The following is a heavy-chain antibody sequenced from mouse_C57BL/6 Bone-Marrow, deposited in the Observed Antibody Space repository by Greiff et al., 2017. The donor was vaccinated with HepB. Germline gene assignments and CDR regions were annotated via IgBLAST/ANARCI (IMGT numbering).Heavy chain of an antibody. CDR3: ARLKDYYSNYYFDY. V-gene: IGHV1-72*01. J-gene: IGHJ2*01. CDR1: GYTFTSYW. Sequence: QVQLQQPGAELVKPGASVKLSCKASGYTFTSYWMHWVKQRPGRGLEWIGRIDPNSGGTKYNEKFKSKATLTVDKPSSTAYMQLSSLTSEDSAVYYCARLKDYYSNYYFDYWGQGTTLTVSS. CDR2: IDPNSGGT. D-gene: IGHD2-5*01.